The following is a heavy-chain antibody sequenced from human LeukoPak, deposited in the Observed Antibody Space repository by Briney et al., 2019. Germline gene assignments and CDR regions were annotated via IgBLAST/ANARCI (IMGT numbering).Heavy chain of an antibody. J-gene: IGHJ6*03. CDR2: ISAYNGNT. Sequence: GASVKVSCKASGYTFTSYGISWVRQAPGQGLEWMGWISAYNGNTNYAQKLQGRVTMTTDTSTSTAYMELRSLRSDDTAVYYCAKLKGYSSSSGASYYYYMDVWGKGTTVTVSS. CDR3: AKLKGYSSSSGASYYYYMDV. CDR1: GYTFTSYG. V-gene: IGHV1-18*01. D-gene: IGHD6-13*01.